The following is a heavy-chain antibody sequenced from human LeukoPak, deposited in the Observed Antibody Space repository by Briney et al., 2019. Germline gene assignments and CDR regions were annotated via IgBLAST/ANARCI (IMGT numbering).Heavy chain of an antibody. CDR3: AKSPVLWFGELPYYFDY. D-gene: IGHD3-10*01. V-gene: IGHV3-23*01. CDR1: GFSLSSYA. Sequence: PGGSLRLSCAASGFSLSSYAMSWVRQAPGKGLEWVSAISSTDAGTYHADSVRGRFTISRDSSKNTLYLQMNSLRAEDAAVYYCAKSPVLWFGELPYYFDYWGQGTLVTVSS. CDR2: ISSTDAGT. J-gene: IGHJ4*02.